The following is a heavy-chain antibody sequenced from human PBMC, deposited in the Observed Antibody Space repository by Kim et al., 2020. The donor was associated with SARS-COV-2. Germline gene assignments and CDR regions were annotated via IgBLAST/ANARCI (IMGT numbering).Heavy chain of an antibody. J-gene: IGHJ6*02. CDR2: IYYSGST. V-gene: IGHV4-39*01. Sequence: SETLSLTCTVSGGSISSGSYYWGWIRQPPGKGLEWIGSIYYSGSTYYNPSLKSRVTISVDTSKNQFSLKLSSVTAADTAVYYCARGSVVVAGTLYYGHYYGIDVWGQGTPVTVSS. D-gene: IGHD6-19*01. CDR1: GGSISSGSYY. CDR3: ARGSVVVAGTLYYGHYYGIDV.